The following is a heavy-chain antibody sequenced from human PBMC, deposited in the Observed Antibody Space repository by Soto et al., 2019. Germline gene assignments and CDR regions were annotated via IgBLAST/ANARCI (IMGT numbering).Heavy chain of an antibody. CDR3: ARVGISSSDAFDI. CDR1: GGSVSSGDYY. CDR2: IFHSGNT. J-gene: IGHJ3*02. Sequence: SETLSLTCIVSGGSVSSGDYYWGWIRQNPGKGLEWIGYIFHSGNTYYNPSLKSRVSISVDTSKNHFSLKVTSMTDADTAVYYCARVGISSSDAFDIWGQGTVVTVSS. V-gene: IGHV4-31*03. D-gene: IGHD6-6*01.